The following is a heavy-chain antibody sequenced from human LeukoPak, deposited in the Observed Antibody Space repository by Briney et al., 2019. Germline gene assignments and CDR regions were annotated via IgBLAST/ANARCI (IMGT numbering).Heavy chain of an antibody. CDR1: GGSISGGGYY. CDR3: ARMGYDSSGYYRSHFDY. V-gene: IGHV4-31*03. D-gene: IGHD3-22*01. CDR2: IYYSGST. J-gene: IGHJ4*02. Sequence: SETLSLTCTVSGGSISGGGYYWSWIRQHPGKGLEWIGYIYYSGSTYYNPSLKSRVIISVDTSKNQFSLKLSSVTAADTAVYYCARMGYDSSGYYRSHFDYWGQGTLVSISS.